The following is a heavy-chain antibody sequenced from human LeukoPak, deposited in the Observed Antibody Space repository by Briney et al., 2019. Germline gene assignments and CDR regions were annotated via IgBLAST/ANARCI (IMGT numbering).Heavy chain of an antibody. J-gene: IGHJ4*02. D-gene: IGHD3-22*01. V-gene: IGHV3-21*01. CDR1: GFTFSSYS. CDR3: AVNYDSSGYYHDY. Sequence: GGSLRLSCAASGFTFSSYSMNWVRQAPGKGLEWVSSISSSSSYIYYADSVKGRFTISRDNAKNSLYLQMNSLRAEDTAVYYCAVNYDSSGYYHDYWGQGTLVTVSS. CDR2: ISSSSSYI.